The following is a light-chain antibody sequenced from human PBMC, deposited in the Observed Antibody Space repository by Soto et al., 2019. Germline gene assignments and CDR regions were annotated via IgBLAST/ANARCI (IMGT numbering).Light chain of an antibody. CDR2: AAT. CDR1: QSIGSL. J-gene: IGKJ1*01. Sequence: DIQMTQSPSSLSASVGDRVTITCRASQSIGSLLNWYQQKPGKAPNLLIYAATTLHSGVPSRFSGSGSGTDFTLTISSLQPEDYATFFCHQSYSSWTLRHGTKVDSK. CDR3: HQSYSSWT. V-gene: IGKV1-39*01.